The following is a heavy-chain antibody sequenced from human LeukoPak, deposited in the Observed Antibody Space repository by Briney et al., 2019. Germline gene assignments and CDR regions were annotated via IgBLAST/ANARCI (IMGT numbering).Heavy chain of an antibody. CDR3: ARVTEVRDSSSDHYYYYMDV. J-gene: IGHJ6*03. Sequence: ASVKVSCKASGGTFSSYAISWVRLAPGQGLEWMGGIIPIFGTANYAQKFQGRVTITADKSTSTAYMELSSLRSEDTAVYYCARVTEVRDSSSDHYYYYMDVWGKGTTVTVSS. CDR1: GGTFSSYA. CDR2: IIPIFGTA. V-gene: IGHV1-69*06. D-gene: IGHD6-6*01.